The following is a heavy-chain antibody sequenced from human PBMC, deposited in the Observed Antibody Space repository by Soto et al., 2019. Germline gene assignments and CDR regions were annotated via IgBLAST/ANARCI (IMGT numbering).Heavy chain of an antibody. CDR2: IITIFGTP. CDR3: AGDRRLWGSTGWKRENLCDL. CDR1: GGTFNTYP. D-gene: IGHD3-16*01. V-gene: IGHV1-69*18. J-gene: IGHJ3*01. Sequence: QVQLEQSGAEVKRPGSSVKVSCKTSGGTFNTYPISWVRQAPGHRLEWMGKIITIFGTPDYAPKFKGRVTINTDEDTTTVYMELRSRKSDEAAVYYCAGDRRLWGSTGWKRENLCDLWGQGTMVTVSS.